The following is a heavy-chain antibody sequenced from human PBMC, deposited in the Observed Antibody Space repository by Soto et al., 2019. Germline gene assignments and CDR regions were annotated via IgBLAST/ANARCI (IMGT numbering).Heavy chain of an antibody. J-gene: IGHJ4*02. Sequence: SETLSLPCTVSGGSIISGDYYWSWIRQPPGKGLEWIGYIYYSGSTDYNPSLKSRVSISMDTSKNQFSLILNSVTAADTAIYFCAKTGVTMLRGLNYFDSWGQGTLVTVSS. V-gene: IGHV4-30-4*08. D-gene: IGHD3-10*01. CDR2: IYYSGST. CDR1: GGSIISGDYY. CDR3: AKTGVTMLRGLNYFDS.